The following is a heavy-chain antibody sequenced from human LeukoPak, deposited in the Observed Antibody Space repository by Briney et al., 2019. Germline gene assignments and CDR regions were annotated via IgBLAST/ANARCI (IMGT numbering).Heavy chain of an antibody. J-gene: IGHJ6*03. CDR3: ARGTDEGWGYYYYYYMDV. D-gene: IGHD1-26*01. CDR1: GFTVSSSY. Sequence: GGSLRLSCAASGFTVSSSYMSWVRQAPGKGLEWVANIKQDGSEKYYVDSVKGRFTISRDNAKNSLYLQMNSLRAEDTAVYYCARGTDEGWGYYYYYYMDVWGKGTTVTVSS. CDR2: IKQDGSEK. V-gene: IGHV3-7*01.